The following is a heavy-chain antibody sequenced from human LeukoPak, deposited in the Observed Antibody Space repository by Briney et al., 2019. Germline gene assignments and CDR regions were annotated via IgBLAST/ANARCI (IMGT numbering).Heavy chain of an antibody. CDR3: ARVGRRAAAGTPFDY. CDR1: GYTFTGYY. J-gene: IGHJ4*02. V-gene: IGHV1-2*02. CDR2: ISPNSGAT. D-gene: IGHD6-13*01. Sequence: ASVKVSCKASGYTFTGYYMHWVRQAPGQGLEWTGWISPNSGATNYAQKFQGRVTMTRDTSISTAYMELSRLRSDDTAVYYCARVGRRAAAGTPFDYWGQGILVTVSS.